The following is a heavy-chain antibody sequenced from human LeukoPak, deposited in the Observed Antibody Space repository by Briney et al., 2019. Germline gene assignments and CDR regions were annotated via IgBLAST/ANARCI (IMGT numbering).Heavy chain of an antibody. D-gene: IGHD6-13*01. CDR1: GGTFSSYA. Sequence: SVKVSCKASGGTFSSYAISWVRQAPGQGLEWMGGIIPIFGTANYAQKFQGRVTITTDESTSTAYMELSSLRSEDTAVYYCARWELAAGTSDYWGQGTLVTVSS. CDR3: ARWELAAGTSDY. CDR2: IIPIFGTA. J-gene: IGHJ4*02. V-gene: IGHV1-69*05.